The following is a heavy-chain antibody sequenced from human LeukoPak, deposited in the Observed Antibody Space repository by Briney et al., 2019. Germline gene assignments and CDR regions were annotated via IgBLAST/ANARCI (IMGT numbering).Heavy chain of an antibody. CDR3: TRHGKGAVDY. D-gene: IGHD1-26*01. V-gene: IGHV3-73*01. CDR2: IRSKANSYAT. Sequence: GGSLRLSCAASGFTFSGSAMHWVRQASGKGLEWVGRIRSKANSYATAYAASVKGRFTISRDDSKNTAYLQMNSLKTEDTAVYYCTRHGKGAVDYWGQGTLVTVSS. CDR1: GFTFSGSA. J-gene: IGHJ4*02.